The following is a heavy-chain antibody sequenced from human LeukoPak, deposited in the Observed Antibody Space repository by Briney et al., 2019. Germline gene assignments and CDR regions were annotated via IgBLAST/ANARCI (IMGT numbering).Heavy chain of an antibody. V-gene: IGHV4-4*02. CDR3: ARRRHSGSYYAYFQH. Sequence: PSETLSLTCAVSGASITSTNWWSWVRQPPGKGLEWIGEINHSGSTNYNPSLKSRVTISVDTSKNQFSLKLSSVTAADTAVYYCARRRHSGSYYAYFQHWGQGTLVTVSS. CDR1: GASITSTNW. D-gene: IGHD1-26*01. CDR2: INHSGST. J-gene: IGHJ1*01.